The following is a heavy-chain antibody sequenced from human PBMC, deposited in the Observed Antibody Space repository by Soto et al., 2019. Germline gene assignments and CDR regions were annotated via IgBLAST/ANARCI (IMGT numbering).Heavy chain of an antibody. CDR1: GGSISSGGYY. V-gene: IGHV4-31*03. D-gene: IGHD6-19*01. J-gene: IGHJ4*02. Sequence: LSLTCTISGGSISSGGYYWSWIRQHPGKGLEWIGYIYYSGSTYYNPSLKSRVTISVDTSKNQFSLKLSSVTAADTAVYYCARARSGYSSGWSLGTMDYFDYWGQGTLVNVSS. CDR2: IYYSGST. CDR3: ARARSGYSSGWSLGTMDYFDY.